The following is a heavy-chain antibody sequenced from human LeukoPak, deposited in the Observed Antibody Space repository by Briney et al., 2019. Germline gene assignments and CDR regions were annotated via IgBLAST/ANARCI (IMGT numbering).Heavy chain of an antibody. Sequence: GGSLRLSCAASGFTFSSYAMNWVRQAPGRGLEWVSGFSGSGGTTYYAHCVKGRFTISRDNSKNTLYLQMNSLRAEDTAVYYCANGNRCTSPNCLGYYYFYMDVWGKGTTVTVSS. J-gene: IGHJ6*03. V-gene: IGHV3-23*01. CDR1: GFTFSSYA. CDR2: FSGSGGTT. CDR3: ANGNRCTSPNCLGYYYFYMDV. D-gene: IGHD2-8*01.